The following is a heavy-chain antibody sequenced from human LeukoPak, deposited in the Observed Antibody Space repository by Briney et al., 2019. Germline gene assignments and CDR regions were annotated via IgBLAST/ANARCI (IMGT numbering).Heavy chain of an antibody. CDR3: ARDPGYYYMDA. J-gene: IGHJ6*03. CDR2: INTDGSTT. CDR1: GFTFSNYW. V-gene: IGHV3-74*01. D-gene: IGHD2-15*01. Sequence: GGSLRLSCAASGFTFSNYWVHWVRQAPGKGLLWVSRINTDGSTTAYADSVKGRFTISRDNAKNTLYLQMNSLRAEDTALYYCARDPGYYYMDAWGTGTTVTVSS.